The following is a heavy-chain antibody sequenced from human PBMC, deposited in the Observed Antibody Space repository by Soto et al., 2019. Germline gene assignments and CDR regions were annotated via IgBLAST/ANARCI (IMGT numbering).Heavy chain of an antibody. CDR1: GFTFSDYY. Sequence: PGGSLRLSCAASGFTFSDYYMSWIRQAPGKGLEWVSYISSSSSYTNYADSVKGRFTISRDNAKNSLYLQMNSLRAEDTAVYYCARGVLRGGVPFDIWGQGTMVTVSS. D-gene: IGHD3-10*01. CDR2: ISSSSSYT. V-gene: IGHV3-11*06. J-gene: IGHJ3*02. CDR3: ARGVLRGGVPFDI.